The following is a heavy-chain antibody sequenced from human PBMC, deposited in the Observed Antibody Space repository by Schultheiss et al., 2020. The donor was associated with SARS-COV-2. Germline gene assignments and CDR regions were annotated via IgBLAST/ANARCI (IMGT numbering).Heavy chain of an antibody. V-gene: IGHV3-33*06. D-gene: IGHD3-3*01. CDR3: VNSGPYDFWSGYQNYFDY. CDR2: IWYDGSNK. J-gene: IGHJ4*02. CDR1: GFTFSSYG. Sequence: GESLKISCAASGFTFSSYGMHWVRQAPGKGLEWVAVIWYDGSNKYYADSVKGRFTISRDNSKNTLYLQMNSLRAEDTAVYYCVNSGPYDFWSGYQNYFDYWGQGTLVTVSS.